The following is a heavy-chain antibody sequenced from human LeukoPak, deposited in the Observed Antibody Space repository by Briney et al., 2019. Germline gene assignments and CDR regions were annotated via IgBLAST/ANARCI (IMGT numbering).Heavy chain of an antibody. CDR2: IIPIFGTA. Sequence: SVKVSCKASGGTFSSYAISWVRQAPGQGLEWMGGIIPIFGTANYAQKFQGRVTITTDESTSTAYMELSSLRSEDTAMDCCAVYAAMVEDWGQGALVTVSS. D-gene: IGHD5-18*01. V-gene: IGHV1-69*05. J-gene: IGHJ4*02. CDR1: GGTFSSYA. CDR3: AVYAAMVED.